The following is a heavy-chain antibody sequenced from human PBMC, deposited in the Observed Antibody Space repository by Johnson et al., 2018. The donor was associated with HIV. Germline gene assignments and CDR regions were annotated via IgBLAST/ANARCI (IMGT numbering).Heavy chain of an antibody. Sequence: VQLVESGGGLVQPGGSLRLSCAASGFTFSDYYMSWIRQAPGKGLEWASIIYSGGSTSYADSVKGRFTISRDNSKDTLYLEMNSLRAEDTAVYYCARDYETIWGQGTMVTVSS. CDR3: ARDYETI. J-gene: IGHJ3*02. CDR2: IYSGGST. CDR1: GFTFSDYY. V-gene: IGHV3-66*02. D-gene: IGHD3-16*01.